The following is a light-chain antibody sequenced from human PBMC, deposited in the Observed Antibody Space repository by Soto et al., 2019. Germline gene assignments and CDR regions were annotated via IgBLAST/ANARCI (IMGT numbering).Light chain of an antibody. Sequence: EIVLTPSPGTLSLSPVERATLSCRASQSVSSSYLAWYQQKPGQAPRLLIYGASSRATGIPDRFSGSGSGTDFTLTISRLEPEDFAVYYCQQYGSSPITFGQGTKVDI. CDR1: QSVSSSY. CDR2: GAS. V-gene: IGKV3-20*01. CDR3: QQYGSSPIT. J-gene: IGKJ1*01.